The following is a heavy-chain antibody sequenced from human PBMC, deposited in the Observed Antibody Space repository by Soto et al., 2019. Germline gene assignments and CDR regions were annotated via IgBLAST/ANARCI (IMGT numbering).Heavy chain of an antibody. CDR2: ISYDGVNK. CDR1: GFTFSTYT. J-gene: IGHJ4*02. V-gene: IGHV3-30-3*01. Sequence: QVQLVESGGGVVQPGRSLRLSCAASGFTFSTYTIHWVRQAPGTGLEWVGAISYDGVNKYYADSVKGRFTISRDNSKNTLHLHMSSLREEDTAVYYCAREHATYYFDNWGQGTLVTVSS. D-gene: IGHD2-2*01. CDR3: AREHATYYFDN.